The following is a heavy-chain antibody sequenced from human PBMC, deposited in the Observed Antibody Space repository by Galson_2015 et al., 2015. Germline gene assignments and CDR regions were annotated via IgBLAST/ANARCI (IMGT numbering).Heavy chain of an antibody. D-gene: IGHD4-17*01. J-gene: IGHJ4*02. V-gene: IGHV3-53*01. CDR2: IYSGGFT. CDR3: ARAGDYGDYYLDY. Sequence: SLRLSCAASGFTVSNSYMSWVRQAPGKGLEWVSVIYSGGFTSYTDSVKGRFTISRDNSKNTLYLQMNSLRAEDTAVYYCARAGDYGDYYLDYWGQGTLVTVSS. CDR1: GFTVSNSY.